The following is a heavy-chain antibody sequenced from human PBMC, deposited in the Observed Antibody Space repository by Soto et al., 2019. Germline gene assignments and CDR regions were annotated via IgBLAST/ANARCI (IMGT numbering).Heavy chain of an antibody. J-gene: IGHJ4*02. CDR3: AHSPLKPGYGSGWYWDY. V-gene: IGHV2-5*02. CDR2: IYWDDAK. Sequence: QITLKESGPTLVKPTQTLTLTCTFSGFSLSTSGVGVGWIRQPPGKALEWLALIYWDDAKSYSPSLKSRLTITHDTSKNQVVLTMTNMDPVDTATYYCAHSPLKPGYGSGWYWDYWGQGTLVTVSS. CDR1: GFSLSTSGVG. D-gene: IGHD6-19*01.